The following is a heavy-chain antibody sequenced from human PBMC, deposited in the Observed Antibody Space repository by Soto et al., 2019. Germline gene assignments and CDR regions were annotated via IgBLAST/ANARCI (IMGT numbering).Heavy chain of an antibody. CDR3: AKPRQITSLLLYYFDY. CDR1: GFTFSSYG. J-gene: IGHJ4*02. D-gene: IGHD2-15*01. Sequence: QVQLVESGGGVVQPGRSLRLSCAASGFTFSSYGMHWVRRAPGKGLEWVAVISYDGSDKYYADSVKGRFTISRDNSRKTLYLQMNSLRAEDTAVYYCAKPRQITSLLLYYFDYWGQGTLVTVSS. V-gene: IGHV3-30*18. CDR2: ISYDGSDK.